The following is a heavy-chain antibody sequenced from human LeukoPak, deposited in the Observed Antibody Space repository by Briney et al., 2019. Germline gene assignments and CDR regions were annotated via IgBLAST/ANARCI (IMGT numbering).Heavy chain of an antibody. CDR3: ARDVGCSSTSCYGPSHAFDI. CDR2: ISAYNGNT. CDR1: GYTFTSYG. V-gene: IGHV1-18*01. D-gene: IGHD2-2*01. J-gene: IGHJ3*02. Sequence: ASVKVSCKASGYTFTSYGISWVRQAPGQGLEWMGWISAYNGNTNYAQKLQGRVTMTTDTSTSTAYMELSSLRSEDTAVYYCARDVGCSSTSCYGPSHAFDIWGQGTMVTVSS.